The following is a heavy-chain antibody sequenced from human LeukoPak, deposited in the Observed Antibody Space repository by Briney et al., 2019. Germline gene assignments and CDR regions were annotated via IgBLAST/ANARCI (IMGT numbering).Heavy chain of an antibody. J-gene: IGHJ3*02. Sequence: VASVTVSCTASGYTFTGYYMHWVRQAPGQGLEWMGWINPNSGGTNYAQKFQGRVTMTRDTSISTAYMELSSLRSDETAVYYCARTYYYGAGAYSQGAFEIWGQGAMVTVSS. D-gene: IGHD3-10*01. CDR3: ARTYYYGAGAYSQGAFEI. V-gene: IGHV1-2*02. CDR1: GYTFTGYY. CDR2: INPNSGGT.